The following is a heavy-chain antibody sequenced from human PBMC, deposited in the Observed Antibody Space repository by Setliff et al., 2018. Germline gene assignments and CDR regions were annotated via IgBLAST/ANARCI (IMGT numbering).Heavy chain of an antibody. CDR2: VFVDGST. Sequence: SETLSLTCTVSGGSVGNSHYYWSWIRRPAGKGLEWIGRVFVDGSTNYNPSLKSRVTMSVDTSKNQFSLQLNSVTATDTAVYYCARGRLLYVGDSHYFDIWGQGTLVTVSS. J-gene: IGHJ4*02. D-gene: IGHD4-17*01. CDR3: ARGRLLYVGDSHYFDI. V-gene: IGHV4-61*02. CDR1: GGSVGNSHYY.